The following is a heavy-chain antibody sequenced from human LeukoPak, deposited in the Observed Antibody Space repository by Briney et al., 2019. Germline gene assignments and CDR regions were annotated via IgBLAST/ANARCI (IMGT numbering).Heavy chain of an antibody. CDR2: ISGDGRNT. Sequence: PGGSLRLSCAASGFTFNNFGMAWVRQAPGKGPEWVSTISGDGRNTHYADSVKGRFAISRDNSMSMLFLQMSSLRVEDTALYYCAKDVGGSSFFGYWGQGISVTVSS. V-gene: IGHV3-23*01. J-gene: IGHJ4*02. CDR1: GFTFNNFG. D-gene: IGHD6-6*01. CDR3: AKDVGGSSFFGY.